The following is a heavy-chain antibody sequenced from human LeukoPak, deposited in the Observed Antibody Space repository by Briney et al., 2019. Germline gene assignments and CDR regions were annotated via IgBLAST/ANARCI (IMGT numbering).Heavy chain of an antibody. V-gene: IGHV3-23*01. D-gene: IGHD4-17*01. CDR2: ISGSGGST. CDR3: AKESTVTTSGDAFDI. J-gene: IGHJ3*02. CDR1: GFTFSSYA. Sequence: PGGSLRLSCAASGFTFSSYAMSGVRQAPGKGLEWVSTISGSGGSTYYADSVKGRFTISRDNSKNTLYVQVNSLRAEDTAVYYCAKESTVTTSGDAFDIWGQGTMVTVSS.